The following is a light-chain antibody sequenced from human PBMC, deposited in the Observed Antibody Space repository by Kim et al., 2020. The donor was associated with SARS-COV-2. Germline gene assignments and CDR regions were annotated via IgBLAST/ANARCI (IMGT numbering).Light chain of an antibody. V-gene: IGKV1-5*03. Sequence: DIQMTQSPSTLSTSVGDRVTITCRASQSISSWLPWYQQKPGKAPKLLIYKASSLESGVPSRFSGSGSGTEFTLTISSLQPDDFATYYCQQYNSYSLTFGGGTKVDIK. CDR2: KAS. CDR1: QSISSW. J-gene: IGKJ4*01. CDR3: QQYNSYSLT.